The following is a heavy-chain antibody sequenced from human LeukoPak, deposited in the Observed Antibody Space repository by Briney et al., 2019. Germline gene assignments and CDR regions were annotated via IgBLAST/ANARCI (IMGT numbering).Heavy chain of an antibody. D-gene: IGHD3-3*01. CDR2: INSDGSST. CDR1: GFTCSSYW. Sequence: GGSLRLSCAASGFTCSSYWMHWVRQAPGKGLVWVSRINSDGSSTSYADSVKGRFTISRDNAKNTLYLQMNSLRAEDTAVYYCARARTIFGVVITGYYYYMDVWGKGTTVTVSS. J-gene: IGHJ6*03. V-gene: IGHV3-74*01. CDR3: ARARTIFGVVITGYYYYMDV.